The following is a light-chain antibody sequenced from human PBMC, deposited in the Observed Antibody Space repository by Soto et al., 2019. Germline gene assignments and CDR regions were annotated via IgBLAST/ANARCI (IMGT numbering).Light chain of an antibody. J-gene: IGKJ2*01. CDR3: QQYNNWPPLYT. CDR1: QSVSSN. Sequence: EIVMTQSPATLSVSPGERATLSCRASQSVSSNLALYQQKPGQAPRLLIYGASTRATGIPARFSGSGSGTEFTLTISSLQSEYFAVYYCQQYNNWPPLYTFGQGTKLEIK. CDR2: GAS. V-gene: IGKV3-15*01.